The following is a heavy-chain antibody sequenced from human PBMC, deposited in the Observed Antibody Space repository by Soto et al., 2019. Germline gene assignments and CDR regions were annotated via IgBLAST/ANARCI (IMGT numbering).Heavy chain of an antibody. CDR2: IAWNSDII. Sequence: EVQLVESGGGLVQPGRSLRLSCAASGFSFEDYAMHWVRQAPGKGLEWVSGIAWNSDIIGFADSVKGRFTISRDNGKNSMYLQMNSLRPEDTALYYCAKDHYGSAIYGMDVWGQGTTVTVSS. D-gene: IGHD3-10*01. CDR3: AKDHYGSAIYGMDV. CDR1: GFSFEDYA. V-gene: IGHV3-9*01. J-gene: IGHJ6*02.